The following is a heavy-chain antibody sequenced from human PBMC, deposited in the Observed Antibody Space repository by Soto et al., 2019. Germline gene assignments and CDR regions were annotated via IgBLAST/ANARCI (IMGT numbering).Heavy chain of an antibody. Sequence: SETLSLTCTVSGGSISSGGYYWSWIRQLPGKGLEWIGYIYSNGYTYYNPSLESRVTISLDTSNNQFSLKLTSVTAADTAIYYCAATPRYWGQGTLVTVSS. CDR2: IYSNGYT. V-gene: IGHV4-31*03. CDR1: GGSISSGGYY. J-gene: IGHJ4*02. CDR3: AATPRY. D-gene: IGHD1-26*01.